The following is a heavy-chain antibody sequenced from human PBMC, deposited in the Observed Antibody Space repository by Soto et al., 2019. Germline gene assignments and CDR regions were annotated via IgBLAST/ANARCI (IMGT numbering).Heavy chain of an antibody. CDR2: IKSKTDGEAT. J-gene: IGHJ4*02. CDR1: GFTFSNAW. Sequence: GGSLRLSCAASGFTFSNAWMSWIRQAPGKGLEWVGRIKSKTDGEATDYAAPVKGRFTISRDDSKNTMYLQMNSLQIEDTAVYYCTLHLVVMTSVHNYFNYWGQGTLVTVSS. D-gene: IGHD2-21*02. CDR3: TLHLVVMTSVHNYFNY. V-gene: IGHV3-15*01.